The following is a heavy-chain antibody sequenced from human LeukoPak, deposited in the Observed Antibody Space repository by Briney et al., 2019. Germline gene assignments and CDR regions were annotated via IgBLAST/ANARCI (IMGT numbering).Heavy chain of an antibody. CDR1: GGTFSSYA. J-gene: IGHJ4*02. Sequence: SVKVSCKASGGTFSSYAISWVRQAPGQGLEWMGGIIPIFGTANYALKFQGRVTITADKSTSTAYMELSSLRSEDTAVYYCASGGMTTVTTFDYWGQGTLVTVSS. CDR2: IIPIFGTA. D-gene: IGHD4-11*01. CDR3: ASGGMTTVTTFDY. V-gene: IGHV1-69*06.